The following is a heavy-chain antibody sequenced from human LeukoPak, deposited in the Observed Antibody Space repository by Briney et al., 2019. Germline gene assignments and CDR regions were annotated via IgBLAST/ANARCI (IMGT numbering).Heavy chain of an antibody. CDR1: GVTISRSNYY. V-gene: IGHV4-39*07. D-gene: IGHD3-10*01. CDR2: IFHSGRT. Sequence: SETLSLTCTVSGVTISRSNYYWGWIRQSPGKGLEWIGSIFHSGRTYYNPSLKSRLTISVDTSQNQFSLKLNSVTAADTAVYFCMRENPKQGSTDYWGQGTLVTVSS. CDR3: MRENPKQGSTDY. J-gene: IGHJ4*02.